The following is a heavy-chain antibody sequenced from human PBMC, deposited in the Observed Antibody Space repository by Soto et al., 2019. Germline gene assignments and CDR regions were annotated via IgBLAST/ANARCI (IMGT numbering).Heavy chain of an antibody. J-gene: IGHJ4*02. Sequence: GGSLRLSCAASGFTFSDYYMSWIRQAPGKGLEWVSYISSSGSTIYYADSVKGRFTISRDNAKNSLYLQMNSLRAEDTAVYYCARESVVTPEESDYWGQGTLVTVSS. CDR2: ISSSGSTI. D-gene: IGHD2-21*02. CDR3: ARESVVTPEESDY. V-gene: IGHV3-11*01. CDR1: GFTFSDYY.